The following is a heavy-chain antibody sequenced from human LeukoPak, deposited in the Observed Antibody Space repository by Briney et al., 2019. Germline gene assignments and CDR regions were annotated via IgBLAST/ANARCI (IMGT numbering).Heavy chain of an antibody. D-gene: IGHD3-22*01. J-gene: IGHJ4*02. V-gene: IGHV4-4*02. CDR1: GGSISSSNW. Sequence: PSETLSLTCAVSGGSISSSNWWSWVRQPPGKGLEWIGEIYHSGSTNYNPSLKSRVTISVDKSKNQFSLKLSSVTAADTAVYYCARGTYDSSGYPFDYWGQGTLVTVSS. CDR2: IYHSGST. CDR3: ARGTYDSSGYPFDY.